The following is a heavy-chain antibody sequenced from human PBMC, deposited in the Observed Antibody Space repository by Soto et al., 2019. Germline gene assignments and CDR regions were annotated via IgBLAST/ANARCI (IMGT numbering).Heavy chain of an antibody. V-gene: IGHV3-23*01. Sequence: PGGSLRRSWVASGFTFSTFAMTWVRQTPGKGLEWVATVGDDGFRTNVADSVKGRFIISRDNSKDTLSLEMSSLRVEDTGIYYCATKFRSYFDHWGQGVRVTVSS. CDR1: GFTFSTFA. CDR3: ATKFRSYFDH. J-gene: IGHJ4*02. CDR2: VGDDGFRT.